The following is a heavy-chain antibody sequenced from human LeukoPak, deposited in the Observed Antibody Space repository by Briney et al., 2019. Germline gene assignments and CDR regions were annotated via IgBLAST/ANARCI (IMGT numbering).Heavy chain of an antibody. V-gene: IGHV1-69*13. CDR2: IIPIFGTA. J-gene: IGHJ4*02. CDR1: GGTFSSYA. CDR3: ARDPHWSPEPVGAPPPQTGY. Sequence: GASVKVSCKASGGTFSSYAISWVRQAPGQGLEWMGGIIPIFGTANYAQKFQGRVTITADESTSTAYMELSSLRSEDTAVYYCARDPHWSPEPVGAPPPQTGYWGQGTLVTVSS. D-gene: IGHD1-1*01.